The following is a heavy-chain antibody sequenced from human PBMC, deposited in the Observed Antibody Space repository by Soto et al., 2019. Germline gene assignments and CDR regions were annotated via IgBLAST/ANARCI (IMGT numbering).Heavy chain of an antibody. D-gene: IGHD1-26*01. CDR3: ASGGSSNWFDP. V-gene: IGHV4-30-4*01. J-gene: IGHJ5*02. Sequence: SETLSLTCTVSSVSIISADYYWSWIRQPPGKGLEWIGYIYYTGSAYYNPSLKSRVTMSVDTSKNQFSLKVTSVTAADTAVYYCASGGSSNWFDPWGQGTLVTVSS. CDR2: IYYTGSA. CDR1: SVSIISADYY.